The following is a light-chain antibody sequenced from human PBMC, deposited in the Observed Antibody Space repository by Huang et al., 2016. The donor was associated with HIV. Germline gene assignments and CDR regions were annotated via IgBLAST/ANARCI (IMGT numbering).Light chain of an antibody. J-gene: IGKJ1*01. CDR2: WAS. CDR1: QSILYSSNNKNY. V-gene: IGKV4-1*01. CDR3: QQYYSPPPT. Sequence: DIVMTQSPDSLAVSLGERATINCKSSQSILYSSNNKNYFAWYQQKPGQPPKLLISWASTRESGVPDRFSGSGSGTDFTLTISSLQAEDVAIYFCQQYYSPPPTFGQGTKVEIK.